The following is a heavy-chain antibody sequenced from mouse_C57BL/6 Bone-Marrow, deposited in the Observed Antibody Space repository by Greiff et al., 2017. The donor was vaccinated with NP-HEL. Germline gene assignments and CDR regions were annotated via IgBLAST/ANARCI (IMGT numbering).Heavy chain of an antibody. CDR2: INPSSGYT. J-gene: IGHJ3*01. CDR1: GYTFTSYW. CDR3: ARGSWFAY. V-gene: IGHV1-7*01. Sequence: VQLQQSGAELAKPGASVKLSCKASGYTFTSYWMHWVKQRPGQGLEWIGYINPSSGYTKYNQKFKDKATLTADKSSRTAYMQLSSLTYEDSAVYYCARGSWFAYWGQGTLVTVSA.